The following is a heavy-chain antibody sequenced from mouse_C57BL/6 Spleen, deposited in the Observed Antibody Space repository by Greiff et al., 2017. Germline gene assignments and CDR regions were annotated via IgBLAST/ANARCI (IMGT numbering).Heavy chain of an antibody. V-gene: IGHV5-6*01. CDR2: ISSGGSYT. Sequence: EVKLVESGGDLVKPGGSLKLSCAASGFTFSSYGMSWVRQTPDTRLEWVATISSGGSYTYYPDSVKGRFTISRDNAKNTLYLQMSSLKSEDTAMYYCARHELGYFDVWGTGTTVTVSS. CDR1: GFTFSSYG. J-gene: IGHJ1*03. CDR3: ARHELGYFDV.